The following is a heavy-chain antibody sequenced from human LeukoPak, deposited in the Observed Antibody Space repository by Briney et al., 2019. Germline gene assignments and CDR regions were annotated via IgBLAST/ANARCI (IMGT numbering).Heavy chain of an antibody. J-gene: IGHJ4*02. CDR3: AKDKGSSGYYYTIDY. D-gene: IGHD3-22*01. CDR2: ISGSGGST. CDR1: GFTFSSYA. V-gene: IGHV3-23*01. Sequence: GESLRLSCAASGFTFSSYAMSWVRQAPGKGLEWVSAISGSGGSTYYADSVKGRFTISRDNSKNTLYLQMNSLRAEDTAVYYCAKDKGSSGYYYTIDYWGQGTLVTVSS.